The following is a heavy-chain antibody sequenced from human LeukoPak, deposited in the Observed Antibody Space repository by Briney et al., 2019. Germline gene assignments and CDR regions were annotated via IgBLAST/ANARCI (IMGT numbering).Heavy chain of an antibody. CDR1: GGSFSGYY. D-gene: IGHD2-2*01. CDR3: ARAPCSTTRCSLLDYYMDV. Sequence: SETLSLTCAVYGGSFSGYYWSWIRQAPRKGLEWIGYIYDSGTTSYNPSLKSRLTISVDTSKNQFSLNLTSVTAADTAVYYCARAPCSTTRCSLLDYYMDVWGKGTTVTVSS. CDR2: IYDSGTT. J-gene: IGHJ6*03. V-gene: IGHV4-30-4*08.